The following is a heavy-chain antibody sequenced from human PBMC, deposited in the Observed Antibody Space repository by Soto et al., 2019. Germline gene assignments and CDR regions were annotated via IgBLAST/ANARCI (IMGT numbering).Heavy chain of an antibody. CDR2: INPNSGGT. J-gene: IGHJ6*02. CDR3: AREGYDILTGHRYYYYGMDV. Sequence: ALVKLSCKASGYSFTCYYMYWVRQAPGQGLEWMGWINPNSGGTNYAQKFQGWVTMTRDTSISTAYMELSRLRSDDTAVYYCAREGYDILTGHRYYYYGMDVWGHGTTVTVSS. D-gene: IGHD3-9*01. V-gene: IGHV1-2*04. CDR1: GYSFTCYY.